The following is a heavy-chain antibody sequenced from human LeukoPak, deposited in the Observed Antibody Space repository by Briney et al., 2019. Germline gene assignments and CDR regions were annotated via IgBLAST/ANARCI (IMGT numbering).Heavy chain of an antibody. V-gene: IGHV4-34*01. J-gene: IGHJ4*02. Sequence: PSETLSLTCAVYGGSFSGYYWSWIRQPPGKGLEWIGEINHSGSTNYNPSLKSRVTISVDTSKNQFSLKLSSVTAADTAVYYCARRPVVRYPAFDYWGQGTLVTVSS. D-gene: IGHD3-9*01. CDR3: ARRPVVRYPAFDY. CDR1: GGSFSGYY. CDR2: INHSGST.